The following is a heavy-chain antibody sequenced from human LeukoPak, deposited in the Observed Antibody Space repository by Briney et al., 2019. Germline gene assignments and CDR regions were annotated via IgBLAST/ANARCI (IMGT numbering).Heavy chain of an antibody. CDR1: GFRFSSHW. D-gene: IGHD3-3*01. CDR3: ARREGQYYDFWSGFSPFDY. V-gene: IGHV3-7*01. CDR2: IKQDGSEI. Sequence: PGGSLRLSCAASGFRFSSHWMSWVRQAPGKGLEWVANIKQDGSEIYYVGSVKGRFTISRDNAKNSLFLQMNGLRVEDTAVYYCARREGQYYDFWSGFSPFDYWGQGSLVTVSS. J-gene: IGHJ4*02.